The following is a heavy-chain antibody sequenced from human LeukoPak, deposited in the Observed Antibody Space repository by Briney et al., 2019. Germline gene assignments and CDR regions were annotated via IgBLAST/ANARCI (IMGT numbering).Heavy chain of an antibody. J-gene: IGHJ4*02. V-gene: IGHV3-7*03. CDR3: ARDGMVRGVISDY. CDR2: IKQDGSEK. Sequence: GGSLRLSCAASGFTFSSYWMSWVRQAPGKGLEWVANIKQDGSEKNYVDSVKGRFTISRDNAKNSLCLQMNSLRAEDTAVYYCARDGMVRGVISDYWGQGTLVTVSS. D-gene: IGHD3-10*01. CDR1: GFTFSSYW.